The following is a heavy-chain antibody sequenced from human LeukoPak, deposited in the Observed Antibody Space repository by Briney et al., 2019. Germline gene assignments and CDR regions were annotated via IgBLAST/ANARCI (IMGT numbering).Heavy chain of an antibody. CDR1: GFTFRNHW. CDR3: ARDQRVTGRPDIDY. Sequence: PGGSLRLSCAASGFTFRNHWMHWVRQTPGKGLVWVSRISSDGSSTTYADSVKGRFTISRDSAKNTLYLQMNNLRAEDTATYYCARDQRVTGRPDIDYWGQGTLVIVSS. V-gene: IGHV3-74*03. CDR2: ISSDGSST. D-gene: IGHD6-6*01. J-gene: IGHJ4*02.